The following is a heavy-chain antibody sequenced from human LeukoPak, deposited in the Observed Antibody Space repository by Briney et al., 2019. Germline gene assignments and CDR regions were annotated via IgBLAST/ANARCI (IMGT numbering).Heavy chain of an antibody. J-gene: IGHJ4*02. CDR3: AKDTLAVAYCGGDCYPPLGY. CDR1: GFTFNTYG. D-gene: IGHD2-21*02. CDR2: ISGSGGST. Sequence: GGSLRLSCAASGFTFNTYGMSWVRQAPGKGLEWVSAISGSGGSTHYADSVKGRFTISRDNSKNTLYLQMNSLRAEDTAVYYCAKDTLAVAYCGGDCYPPLGYWGQGTLVTVSS. V-gene: IGHV3-23*01.